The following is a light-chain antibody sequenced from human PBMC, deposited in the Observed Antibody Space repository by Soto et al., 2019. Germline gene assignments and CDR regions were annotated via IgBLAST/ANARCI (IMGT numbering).Light chain of an antibody. CDR3: QQYGSSRT. Sequence: EIVLTQSTCTLSLSAGERATLSWRASQSVSSSYLAWYQQKPGQAPRLLIYGASSRATGIPDRFSGGGSGTDFTLTISRLEPEDFAVYYCQQYGSSRTFGQGTRLEIK. CDR1: QSVSSSY. J-gene: IGKJ5*01. V-gene: IGKV3-20*01. CDR2: GAS.